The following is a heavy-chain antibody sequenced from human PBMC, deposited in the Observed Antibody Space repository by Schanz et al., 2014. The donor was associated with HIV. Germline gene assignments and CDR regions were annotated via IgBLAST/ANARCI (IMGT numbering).Heavy chain of an antibody. CDR3: ARVFGRTYGLPDY. J-gene: IGHJ4*02. CDR1: GFTFDSFG. CDR2: ISYDGRNK. V-gene: IGHV3-30*03. D-gene: IGHD3-10*01. Sequence: QVQLAESGGGVVRPGRSLRLSCAASGFTFDSFGMHWVRQAPGKGLEWVAVISYDGRNKYQAASVKGRFTISRDNSKNTLYLQMNSLRPEDTAVYYCARVFGRTYGLPDYWGQGTLVTVSS.